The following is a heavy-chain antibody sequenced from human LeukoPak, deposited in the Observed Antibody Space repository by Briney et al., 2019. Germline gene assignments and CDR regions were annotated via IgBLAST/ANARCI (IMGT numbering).Heavy chain of an antibody. J-gene: IGHJ6*04. V-gene: IGHV3-7*01. CDR2: INEEGSQK. CDR1: GFTFGDYW. D-gene: IGHD3/OR15-3a*01. CDR3: VRESGFWTASGVGRPLDV. Sequence: GGSLRLSCAASGFTFGDYWMTWVRQAPGKGLEWVANINEEGSQKYYVDPVKGRFTLSRDNAWNSLSLQMNSLRAGDTAVYYCVRESGFWTASGVGRPLDVWGKGTTVTVSS.